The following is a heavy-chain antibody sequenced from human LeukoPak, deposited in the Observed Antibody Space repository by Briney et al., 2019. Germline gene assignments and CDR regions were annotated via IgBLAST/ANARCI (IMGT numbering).Heavy chain of an antibody. CDR3: AGDRPIVVVVAANYYYYYYGMDV. CDR1: GDSVSSNSAA. V-gene: IGHV6-1*01. CDR2: TYYRSKWYN. Sequence: SQTLSLTCAISGDSVSSNSAAWNWIRQSPSRGLEWLGRTYYRSKWYNDYAVSVKSRITINPDTSKNQFSLQLNSVTPKDTAVYYCAGDRPIVVVVAANYYYYYYGMDVWGKGTTVTVSS. J-gene: IGHJ6*04. D-gene: IGHD2-15*01.